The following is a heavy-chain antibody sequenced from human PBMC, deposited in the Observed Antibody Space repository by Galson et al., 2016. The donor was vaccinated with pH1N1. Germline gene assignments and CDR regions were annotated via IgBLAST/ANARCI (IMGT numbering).Heavy chain of an antibody. V-gene: IGHV5-51*01. D-gene: IGHD2/OR15-2a*01. CDR3: ARQEFSDY. Sequence: QSGAEVKRPGESLKISCKGSGYNFDRYWIGWVRQMPGKGLEWMGVIYPGDSDTRYSPSFQGQVSISADKSISTAYLQWSSLKASDTAMYYCARQEFSDYWGQGTLVIVSS. CDR1: GYNFDRYW. J-gene: IGHJ4*02. CDR2: IYPGDSDT.